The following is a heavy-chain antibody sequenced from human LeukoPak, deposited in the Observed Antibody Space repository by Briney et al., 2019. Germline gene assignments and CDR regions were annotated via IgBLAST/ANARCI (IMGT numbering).Heavy chain of an antibody. J-gene: IGHJ5*02. CDR3: ARGGNYWNQWWFDP. Sequence: SQTLSPTWTVSGRSVGTYCWSCARHPAREGLEWGGYVYYAGSTTYHPSLQSRLTMSLDTSKTQFSLELNSVTPADTAVYYCARGGNYWNQWWFDPRGRGTHVSVSS. CDR2: VYYAGST. CDR1: GRSVGTYC. D-gene: IGHD1-26*01. V-gene: IGHV4-59*02.